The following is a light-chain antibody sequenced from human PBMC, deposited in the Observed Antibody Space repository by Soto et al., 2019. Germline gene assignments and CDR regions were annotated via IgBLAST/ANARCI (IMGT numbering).Light chain of an antibody. CDR1: SSDVGGSNY. Sequence: QSALTQPASVSGSPGQSITISCTGTSSDVGGSNYVSWYQQLPGTAPELLIYDNNKRPSGIPDRFSGSKSGTSATLVITGLQTGDEADYYCGTRDSSRTGYVFGTGTKLTVL. CDR3: GTRDSSRTGYV. CDR2: DNN. J-gene: IGLJ1*01. V-gene: IGLV1-51*01.